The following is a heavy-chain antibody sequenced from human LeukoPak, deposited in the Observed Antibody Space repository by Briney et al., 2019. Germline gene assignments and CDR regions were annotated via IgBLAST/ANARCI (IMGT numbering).Heavy chain of an antibody. J-gene: IGHJ5*02. CDR1: GFTFSTYW. CDR2: INSDGSST. D-gene: IGHD2-2*01. V-gene: IGHV3-74*01. CDR3: ARVLPACSSTSCYNWFDP. Sequence: GGSLRLSCAASGFTFSTYWMHWVRQAPGKGLVWVSRINSDGSSTSYADSVKGRFTISRDNAKNTLYLQMNSLRAEDTAVYYCARVLPACSSTSCYNWFDPWGQGTLVTVSS.